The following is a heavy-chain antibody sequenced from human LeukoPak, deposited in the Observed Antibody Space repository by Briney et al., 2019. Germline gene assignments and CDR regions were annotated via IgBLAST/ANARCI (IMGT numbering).Heavy chain of an antibody. Sequence: GGSLRLSCAASGFTFSSYAMHWVRQAPGKGLEWVAVISYDGSNKYYADSVKGRFTISRDNSKNTLYLQMNSLRAEDTAVYYCVRFAYGDYRAFDYWGQGTLVTVSS. V-gene: IGHV3-30*04. CDR1: GFTFSSYA. J-gene: IGHJ4*02. D-gene: IGHD4-17*01. CDR3: VRFAYGDYRAFDY. CDR2: ISYDGSNK.